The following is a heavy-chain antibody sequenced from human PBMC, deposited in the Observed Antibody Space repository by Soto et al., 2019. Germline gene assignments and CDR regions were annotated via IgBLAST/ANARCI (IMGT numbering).Heavy chain of an antibody. J-gene: IGHJ4*02. CDR1: GGSISSSSYY. Sequence: PSETLSLTCTVSGGSISSSSYYWGWIRQPPGKVLEWIGSIYYSGSTDYNPSLKSRVTISVDTSKNQFSLKLSSVTAADTAVYYCARRRTYYYGSGSYRAFDYWGQGTLVTVSS. CDR3: ARRRTYYYGSGSYRAFDY. CDR2: IYYSGST. V-gene: IGHV4-39*01. D-gene: IGHD3-10*01.